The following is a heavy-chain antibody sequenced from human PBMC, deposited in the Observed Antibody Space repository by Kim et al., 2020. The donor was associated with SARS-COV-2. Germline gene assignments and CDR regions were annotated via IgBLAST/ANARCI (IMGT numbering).Heavy chain of an antibody. V-gene: IGHV3-11*05. D-gene: IGHD1-26*01. CDR3: ARDIRAVGETLYFDF. J-gene: IGHJ4*02. Sequence: GDSVKGRFTISRDNAKNSLYLQINSLRVEDTAVYYCARDIRAVGETLYFDFWGQGTLVTVSS.